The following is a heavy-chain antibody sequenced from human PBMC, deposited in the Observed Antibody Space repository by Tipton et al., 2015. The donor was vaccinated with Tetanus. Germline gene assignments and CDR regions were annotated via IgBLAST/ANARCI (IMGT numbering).Heavy chain of an antibody. V-gene: IGHV4-31*02. D-gene: IGHD3-22*01. CDR2: IYYTAHT. Sequence: LRLSCTVSGASINAGGYLLTWVRQQPGKALEWVGQIYYTAHTTYHPSLDSRVTISVDTAKNQFSLRLTSVNAADTAVYYCARVDPFDGRGYGGAFDIWGHGAMVTVSS. CDR1: GASINAGGYL. J-gene: IGHJ3*02. CDR3: ARVDPFDGRGYGGAFDI.